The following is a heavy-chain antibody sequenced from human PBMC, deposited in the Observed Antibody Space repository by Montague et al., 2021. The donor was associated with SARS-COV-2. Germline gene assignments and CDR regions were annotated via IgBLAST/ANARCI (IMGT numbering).Heavy chain of an antibody. J-gene: IGHJ4*02. V-gene: IGHV3-48*03. Sequence: SLRLSCAASGFIFSSYEMNWVRQAPGKGLEWVSYISNSVDTKYXXXSXXXRFTISRDNAKNSLYLQLSSLRAEDTAVSYCARADEDYYYDSSGFLYWGQGILVTVSS. CDR2: ISNSVDTK. CDR3: ARADEDYYYDSSGFLY. CDR1: GFIFSSYE. D-gene: IGHD3-22*01.